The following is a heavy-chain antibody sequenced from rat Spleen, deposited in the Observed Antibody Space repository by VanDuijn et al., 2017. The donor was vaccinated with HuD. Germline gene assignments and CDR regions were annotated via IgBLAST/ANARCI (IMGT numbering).Heavy chain of an antibody. CDR3: TRVPRTEISTSFDY. J-gene: IGHJ2*01. Sequence: QVQLKESGPRLVQPSQTLSLTCPVSGFSLTSNGVTWVRQPPGKGREWIAAISSGGTTYYYSPLKSRLTIRRDTAKSQVFLEMNSLQTEDTAIYFCTRVPRTEISTSFDYWGQGVMVTVSS. V-gene: IGHV2S12*01. D-gene: IGHD1-2*01. CDR1: GFSLTSNG. CDR2: ISSGGTT.